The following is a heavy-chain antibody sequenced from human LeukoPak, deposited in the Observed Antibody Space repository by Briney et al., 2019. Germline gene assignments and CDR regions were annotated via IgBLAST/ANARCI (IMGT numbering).Heavy chain of an antibody. V-gene: IGHV1-18*01. CDR1: GYTFTCYG. CDR3: ASSPSGYSYHYMDV. D-gene: IGHD5-18*01. J-gene: IGHJ6*03. Sequence: ASVKVSCKASGYTFTCYGISWVRQAPGQGLEWMGWISAYNGNTNYAQKLQGRVTMTTDTSTSTAYMELRSLRSDDTAVYYCASSPSGYSYHYMDVWGKGTTVTVSS. CDR2: ISAYNGNT.